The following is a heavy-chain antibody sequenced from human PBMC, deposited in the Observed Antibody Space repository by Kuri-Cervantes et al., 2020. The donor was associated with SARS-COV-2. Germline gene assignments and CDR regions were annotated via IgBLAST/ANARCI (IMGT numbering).Heavy chain of an antibody. Sequence: SVKVSCKASGGTFSSYAISWVRQAPGQGLEWMGGIIPIFGTANYAQKLQGRVTMTTDTSTSTAYMELRSLRSDDTAVCYCARAEDIVATIDIWGQGTMVTVSS. CDR1: GGTFSSYA. D-gene: IGHD5-12*01. J-gene: IGHJ3*02. CDR3: ARAEDIVATIDI. CDR2: IIPIFGTA. V-gene: IGHV1-69*05.